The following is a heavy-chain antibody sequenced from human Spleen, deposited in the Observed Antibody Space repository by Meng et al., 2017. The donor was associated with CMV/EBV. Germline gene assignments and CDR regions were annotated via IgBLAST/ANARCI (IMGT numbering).Heavy chain of an antibody. J-gene: IGHJ4*02. CDR2: IKPNTGNT. Sequence: HVQLVQSGAEVKKPGASVKVSCMASGYTFTSYDINWVRQYTGQGLEWMGWIKPNTGNTGYAQKFQGRVTLTRSTSISTAYMELGSLRSEDTAVYYCALTVAAGYWGQGTLVTVSS. D-gene: IGHD6-19*01. CDR1: GYTFTSYD. V-gene: IGHV1-8*01. CDR3: ALTVAAGY.